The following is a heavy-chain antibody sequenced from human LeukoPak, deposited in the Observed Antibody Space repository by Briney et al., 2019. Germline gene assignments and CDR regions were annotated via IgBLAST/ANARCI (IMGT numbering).Heavy chain of an antibody. V-gene: IGHV3-66*01. CDR2: IYSDGST. J-gene: IGHJ4*02. D-gene: IGHD5-24*01. CDR3: ARGFNWALDH. CDR1: GVTVGNNY. Sequence: PGGSLRLSCAASGVTVGNNYMSWVRQPPGKGLEWISVIYSDGSTYYADSVKGRFTISRDSSENTLYLQMNSLRAEDTAVYYCARGFNWALDHWGQGTLVTVSS.